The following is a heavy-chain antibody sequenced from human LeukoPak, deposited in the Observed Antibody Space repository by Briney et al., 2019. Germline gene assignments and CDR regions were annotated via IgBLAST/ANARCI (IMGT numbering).Heavy chain of an antibody. CDR1: GFTFSSYS. V-gene: IGHV3-21*01. J-gene: IGHJ6*04. CDR3: AELGITMIGGV. CDR2: ISTSSSYI. D-gene: IGHD3-10*02. Sequence: GGSLRLSCVVSGFTFSSYSMNWVRQAPGKGLEWVSCISTSSSYIYYADSVKGRFTISRDNAKNTLYLQMNSLRAEDTAVYYCAELGITMIGGVWGKGTTVTISS.